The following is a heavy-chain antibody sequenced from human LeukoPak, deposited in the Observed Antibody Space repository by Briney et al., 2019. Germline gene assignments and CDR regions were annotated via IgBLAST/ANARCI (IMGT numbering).Heavy chain of an antibody. CDR1: GFTFSSYG. CDR2: IWYDGSNK. D-gene: IGHD5-24*01. CDR3: ARGQLGPYYYYYYYMDV. Sequence: GGSLRLSCAASGFTFSSYGMHWVRQAPGRGLEWVAVIWYDGSNKYYADSVKGRSTISRDNSKNTLYLQMNSLRAEDTAVYYCARGQLGPYYYYYYYMDVWGKGTTVTVSS. J-gene: IGHJ6*03. V-gene: IGHV3-33*01.